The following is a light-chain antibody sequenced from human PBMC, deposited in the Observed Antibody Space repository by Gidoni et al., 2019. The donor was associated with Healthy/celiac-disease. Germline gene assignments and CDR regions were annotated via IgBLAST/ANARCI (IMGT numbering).Light chain of an antibody. Sequence: QSALTQPRSVSGSPGQSVTISCTGTSSDVGGYNYVSWYQQHPGKAPKLMIYDVIKRPSGVPDRFSGSKSGNTASLTIPGLQAEDEADYYCCSYAGSYTYVVFGGGTKLTVL. CDR3: CSYAGSYTYVV. J-gene: IGLJ2*01. V-gene: IGLV2-11*01. CDR2: DVI. CDR1: SSDVGGYNY.